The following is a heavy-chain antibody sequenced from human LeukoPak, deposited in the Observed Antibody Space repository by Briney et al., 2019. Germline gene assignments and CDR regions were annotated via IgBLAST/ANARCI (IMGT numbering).Heavy chain of an antibody. CDR1: GGSISSYY. D-gene: IGHD5-24*01. J-gene: IGHJ3*02. Sequence: KPSETLSLTCTVSGGSISSYYWSWIRQPPGKGLEWIGYIYYSGSTNYNPSLKSRVTISVDRSKNQFSLKLSSVTAADTAVYYCARGRQRWLQLPDADAFDIWGQGTMVTVSS. CDR3: ARGRQRWLQLPDADAFDI. CDR2: IYYSGST. V-gene: IGHV4-59*12.